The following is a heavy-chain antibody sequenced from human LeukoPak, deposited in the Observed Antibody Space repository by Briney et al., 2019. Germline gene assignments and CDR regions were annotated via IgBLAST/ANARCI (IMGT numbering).Heavy chain of an antibody. V-gene: IGHV5-51*01. CDR1: GYSFTRYW. Sequence: ASVKVSCKGSGYSFTRYWIGWVRQMPGKGLEWMGIIYPGDSDTRYSPSFQGQVTISADKSISTAYLQWSSLKASDTAMYYCARLQFGENWFDPWGQGTLVTVSS. J-gene: IGHJ5*02. CDR3: ARLQFGENWFDP. CDR2: IYPGDSDT. D-gene: IGHD3-16*01.